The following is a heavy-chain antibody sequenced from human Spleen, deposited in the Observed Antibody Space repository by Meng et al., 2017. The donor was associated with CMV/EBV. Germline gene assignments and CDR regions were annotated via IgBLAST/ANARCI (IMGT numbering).Heavy chain of an antibody. D-gene: IGHD6-13*01. V-gene: IGHV3-23*01. Sequence: GESLKISCAASGFTFRSYAMSWVRQAPGKGLEWVSGISGIGGITNYTDSVKGRFTISRDNSKNTLYLEMNSLRADDTAVHYCAKGYSSSAFGGQGTLVTVSS. CDR2: ISGIGGIT. J-gene: IGHJ4*02. CDR1: GFTFRSYA. CDR3: AKGYSSSAF.